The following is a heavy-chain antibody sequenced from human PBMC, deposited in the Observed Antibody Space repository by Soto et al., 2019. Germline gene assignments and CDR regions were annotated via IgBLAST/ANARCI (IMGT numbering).Heavy chain of an antibody. CDR3: ARDESGSSSSGPFSSVDY. J-gene: IGHJ4*02. CDR2: IWYDGSNK. Sequence: GGSLRLSCAASGFTFSSYGMHWVRQAPGKGLEWVAVIWYDGSNKYYADSVKGRFTISRDNSKNTLYLQMNSLRAEDTAVYYCARDESGSSSSGPFSSVDYWGQGTLVTVSS. V-gene: IGHV3-33*01. D-gene: IGHD6-6*01. CDR1: GFTFSSYG.